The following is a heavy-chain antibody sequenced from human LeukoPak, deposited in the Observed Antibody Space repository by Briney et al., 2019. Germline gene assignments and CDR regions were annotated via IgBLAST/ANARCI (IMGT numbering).Heavy chain of an antibody. CDR2: IHYTGST. CDR1: GGCISSSSYY. D-gene: IGHD6-19*01. CDR3: AAIIAVAGIPLVDP. V-gene: IGHV4-39*01. Sequence: SETLSLTCSVSGGCISSSSYYWGWIRQPPGKGLEWTGSIHYTGSTFYNPSLKGRVTISVDTSKHQFSLNLSSVTAADTAVYYCAAIIAVAGIPLVDPWGQGTLVTVSS. J-gene: IGHJ5*02.